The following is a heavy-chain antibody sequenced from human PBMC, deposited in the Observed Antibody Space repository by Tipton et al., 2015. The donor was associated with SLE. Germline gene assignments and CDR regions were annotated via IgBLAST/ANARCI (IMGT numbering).Heavy chain of an antibody. D-gene: IGHD5-12*01. CDR1: GGSFSGNY. CDR2: INHSGST. J-gene: IGHJ4*02. Sequence: LRLSCAVFGGSFSGNYWIWIRQPPGKGLEWIGEINHSGSTNYNPSLKSRVTISGDTSKNQFSLKLTSVTAADTAVYYCARRHYSGPFDSWGQGTLVTVSS. V-gene: IGHV4-34*01. CDR3: ARRHYSGPFDS.